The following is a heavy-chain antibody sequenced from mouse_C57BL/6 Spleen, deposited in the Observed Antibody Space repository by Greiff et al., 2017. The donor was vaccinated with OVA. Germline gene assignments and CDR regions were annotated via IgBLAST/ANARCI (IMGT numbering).Heavy chain of an antibody. CDR2: IDPSDSET. V-gene: IGHV1-52*01. CDR1: GYTFTSYW. Sequence: QVQLKEPGAELVRPGSSVKLSCKASGYTFTSYWMHWVKQRPIQGLEWIGNIDPSDSETHYNQKFKDKATLTVDKSSSTAYMQLSSLTSEDSAVYYCARTETGTVLDWYFDVWGTGTTVTVSS. CDR3: ARTETGTVLDWYFDV. D-gene: IGHD4-1*01. J-gene: IGHJ1*03.